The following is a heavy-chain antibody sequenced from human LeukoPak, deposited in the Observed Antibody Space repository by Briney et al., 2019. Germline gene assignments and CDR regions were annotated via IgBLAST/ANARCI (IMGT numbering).Heavy chain of an antibody. V-gene: IGHV3-48*03. J-gene: IGHJ6*04. Sequence: LSLTCTVSGGSISSSSYYGGWVRQAPGKGLEWVPYISSSGTTIYYADSVKGRFTISRDNAKNSLYLQMNSLRAEDTAVYYCAELGITMIGGVWGKGTTVTISS. CDR2: ISSSGTTI. CDR3: AELGITMIGGV. D-gene: IGHD3-10*02. CDR1: GGSISSSSYY.